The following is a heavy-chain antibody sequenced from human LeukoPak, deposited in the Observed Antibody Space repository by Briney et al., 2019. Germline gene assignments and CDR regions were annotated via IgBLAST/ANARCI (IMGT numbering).Heavy chain of an antibody. CDR3: SRAPTKFRRDWFDP. J-gene: IGHJ5*02. D-gene: IGHD3-9*01. Sequence: GGSLRLFCAASEFTFSCYEMIWPRQAPGKGLEWVSYISSSGSTIYYADSVKGRFTISRDNAKNSLYLQMNNLRVEDTAVYYCSRAPTKFRRDWFDPWGQGTLVTVSS. CDR2: ISSSGSTI. V-gene: IGHV3-48*03. CDR1: EFTFSCYE.